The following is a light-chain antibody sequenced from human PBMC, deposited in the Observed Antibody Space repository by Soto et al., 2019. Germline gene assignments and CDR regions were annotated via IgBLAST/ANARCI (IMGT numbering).Light chain of an antibody. CDR3: QQYNGYSGT. Sequence: GDRVTLTCRASQSISSWLAWYQQKPGKAPKLLIYKASNLESGVPSRFSGSASGTEFTLTISSLQPDDLATYYCQQYNGYSGTFGQGTKLEIK. V-gene: IGKV1-5*03. J-gene: IGKJ2*02. CDR1: QSISSW. CDR2: KAS.